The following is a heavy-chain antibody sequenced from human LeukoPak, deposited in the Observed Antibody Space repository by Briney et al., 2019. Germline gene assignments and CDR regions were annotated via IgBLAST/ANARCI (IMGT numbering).Heavy chain of an antibody. V-gene: IGHV4-38-2*02. Sequence: SETLSLTCTVSGYSISSGYYWGWIRQPPGKGLEWIGSIYHSGSTYYKPCLKSRVTISVDTSKNQFSLKLSSVTAADTAVYYCARGRIAARPEHAFDIWGQGTMVTVSS. D-gene: IGHD6-6*01. CDR2: IYHSGST. CDR1: GYSISSGYY. CDR3: ARGRIAARPEHAFDI. J-gene: IGHJ3*02.